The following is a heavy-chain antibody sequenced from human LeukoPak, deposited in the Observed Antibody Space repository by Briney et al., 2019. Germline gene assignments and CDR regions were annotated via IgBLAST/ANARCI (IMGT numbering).Heavy chain of an antibody. CDR2: IYYSGST. V-gene: IGHV4-59*01. CDR3: ARERRWFGAYLDY. CDR1: GGSISSYY. D-gene: IGHD3-10*01. J-gene: IGHJ4*02. Sequence: SETLSLTCTVSGGSISSYYWSWIRQPPGKGLEWIGYIYYSGSTNYNPSLESRVTISVDTSKNQFSLKLSSVTAADTAVYYCARERRWFGAYLDYWGQGTLVTVSS.